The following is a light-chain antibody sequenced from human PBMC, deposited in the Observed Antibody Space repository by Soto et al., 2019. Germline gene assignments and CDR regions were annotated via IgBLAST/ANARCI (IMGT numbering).Light chain of an antibody. CDR2: GAS. CDR3: QQYVSLPRT. Sequence: EIVLTQSPGTLSLSPGERAIVSCRATQTLGKNYLAWYQQTPGQAPRLLIHGASTRATGIADRFSGSGSGTDFTLTISRLEPEDFAVYYCQQYVSLPRTFGQGTKVEIK. V-gene: IGKV3-20*01. J-gene: IGKJ1*01. CDR1: QTLGKNY.